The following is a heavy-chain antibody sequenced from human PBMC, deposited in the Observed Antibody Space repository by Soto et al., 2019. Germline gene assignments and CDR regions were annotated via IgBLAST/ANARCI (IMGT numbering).Heavy chain of an antibody. V-gene: IGHV1-24*01. Sequence: ASVKVSCKASGYTFTGYYMHWVRQAPGQGLEWMGWINPEDGDTIYAQKFQGRVTMTEDTSTDTAYMELSSLRSEDTAVYYCATVNLLVVVAAEPLYYFDYWGQATLVTVSS. J-gene: IGHJ4*02. D-gene: IGHD2-15*01. CDR2: INPEDGDT. CDR1: GYTFTGYY. CDR3: ATVNLLVVVAAEPLYYFDY.